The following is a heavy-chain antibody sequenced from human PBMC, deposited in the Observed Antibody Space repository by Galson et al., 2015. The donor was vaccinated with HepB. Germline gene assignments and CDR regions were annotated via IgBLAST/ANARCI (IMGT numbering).Heavy chain of an antibody. D-gene: IGHD4-17*01. CDR1: GYTFTSYD. V-gene: IGHV1-8*01. CDR3: ASWANYGDYGDY. Sequence: SVKVSCKASGYTFTSYDINWVRQATGQGLEWMGWMNPNSGNTGYAQKFQGRVTMTRNTSISTAYMELSSLRSEDTAVYYCASWANYGDYGDYWGQGTLVTVSS. CDR2: MNPNSGNT. J-gene: IGHJ4*02.